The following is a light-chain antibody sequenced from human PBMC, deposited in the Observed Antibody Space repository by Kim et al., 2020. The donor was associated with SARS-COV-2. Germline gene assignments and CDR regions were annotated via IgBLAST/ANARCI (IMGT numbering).Light chain of an antibody. CDR1: QNIGVY. Sequence: SPGERVTLSCRASQNIGVYLGWYHQRPGQSPRLLIYRASTRAAGVPVRFSGSGSGTQFTLTITSLQSEDSGIYYCQQYNNWPPYTFGQGTKLEIK. CDR2: RAS. V-gene: IGKV3-15*01. J-gene: IGKJ2*01. CDR3: QQYNNWPPYT.